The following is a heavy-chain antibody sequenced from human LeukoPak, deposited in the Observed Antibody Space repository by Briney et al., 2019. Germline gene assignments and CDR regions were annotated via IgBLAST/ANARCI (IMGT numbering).Heavy chain of an antibody. D-gene: IGHD6-19*01. CDR3: ARGAYSSGWPLDY. CDR2: IYHSGST. V-gene: IGHV4-30-2*01. CDR1: GGSISSGGYY. J-gene: IGHJ4*02. Sequence: KASETLSLTCTVSGGSISSGGYYWSWIRQPPGKGLEWIGYIYHSGSTYYNPSLKSRVTISVDRSKNQFSLKLSSVTAADTAVYYCARGAYSSGWPLDYWGQGTLVTVSS.